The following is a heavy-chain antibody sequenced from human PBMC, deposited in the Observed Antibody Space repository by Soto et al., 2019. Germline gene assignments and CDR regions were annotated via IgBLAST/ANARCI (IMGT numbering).Heavy chain of an antibody. D-gene: IGHD6-13*01. CDR2: IHSSGST. Sequence: QVQLPASGPGLVKPSETLSLPCTVSGASMNSYHWSWIRQPAGQGLEWIGHIHSSGSTNYNPSLKSRVTMSVDTSKNQFSLRLMSLTAADTAVYYCARDQGVAAAGITWFDPWGQGSLVTVSS. CDR1: GASMNSYH. J-gene: IGHJ5*02. CDR3: ARDQGVAAAGITWFDP. V-gene: IGHV4-4*07.